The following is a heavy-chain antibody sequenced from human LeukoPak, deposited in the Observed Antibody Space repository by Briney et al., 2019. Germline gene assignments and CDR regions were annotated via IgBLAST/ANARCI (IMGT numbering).Heavy chain of an antibody. CDR3: ARAKGSVLLWFGGGNWFDP. CDR2: INPNSGGT. D-gene: IGHD3-10*01. V-gene: IGHV1-2*04. CDR1: GYTFTGYY. J-gene: IGHJ5*02. Sequence: GASVKVSCKASGYTFTGYYMHWVRQAPGQGLEWMGWINPNSGGTNYAQKFQGWVTMTRDTSISTAYMELSRLRSDDTAVYCCARAKGSVLLWFGGGNWFDPWGQGTLVTVSS.